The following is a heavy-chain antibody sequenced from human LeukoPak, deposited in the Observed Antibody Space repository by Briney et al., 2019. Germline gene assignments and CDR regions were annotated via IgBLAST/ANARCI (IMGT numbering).Heavy chain of an antibody. CDR2: IYYSGST. D-gene: IGHD5-18*01. Sequence: SETLSLTCTVSGGSISSYYWSWIRQPPGKGLEWIGNIYYSGSTNYNPSLKSRVTISVDTSKNQFSLKLSSVTAADTAVYYCARVVGGYSYGYYYYYYYMDVWGKGTTVTVSS. V-gene: IGHV4-59*12. CDR3: ARVVGGYSYGYYYYYYYMDV. CDR1: GGSISSYY. J-gene: IGHJ6*03.